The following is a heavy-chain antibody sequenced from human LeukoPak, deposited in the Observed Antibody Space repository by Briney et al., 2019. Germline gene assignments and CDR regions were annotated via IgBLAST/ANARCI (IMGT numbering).Heavy chain of an antibody. V-gene: IGHV3-21*01. J-gene: IGHJ4*02. D-gene: IGHD6-19*01. Sequence: GGSLRLSCAASGFTFSSYNMNWVRQAPGKGLEWVSSISSSSSYIYYADSVKGRFTISRDNAKNSLYLQMNSLGAEDTAVYYCATKKDQWLVLDGGGALDHWGQGTLVTVSS. CDR3: ATKKDQWLVLDGGGALDH. CDR1: GFTFSSYN. CDR2: ISSSSSYI.